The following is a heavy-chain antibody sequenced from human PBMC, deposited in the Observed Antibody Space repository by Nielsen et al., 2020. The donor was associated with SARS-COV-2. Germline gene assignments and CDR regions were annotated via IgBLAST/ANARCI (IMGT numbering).Heavy chain of an antibody. Sequence: SETLSLTCTVSGGSVNSGIYYWSWIRQAPGKGLEWIGYIHDSGTTTYTPSLKSRVTISLETSKNQFSLKLNSVTAADTAVYYCARDYYGDYLDGFDIWGQGTVVTVSS. J-gene: IGHJ3*02. CDR3: ARDYYGDYLDGFDI. D-gene: IGHD4-17*01. CDR2: IHDSGTT. V-gene: IGHV4-61*01. CDR1: GGSVNSGIYY.